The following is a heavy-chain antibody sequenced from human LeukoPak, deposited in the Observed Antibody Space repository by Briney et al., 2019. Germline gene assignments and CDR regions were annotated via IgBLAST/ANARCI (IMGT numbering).Heavy chain of an antibody. D-gene: IGHD4-17*01. J-gene: IGHJ5*02. Sequence: GGSLRLSCAASGFTFSSYAMSWVRQAPGKGLEWVSAISGSGGGTYYADSVKGRFTISRDSSKNTLYLQMNSLRAEDTAVYYCAAGTVTTGRFDPWGQGTLVTVSS. CDR1: GFTFSSYA. V-gene: IGHV3-23*01. CDR3: AAGTVTTGRFDP. CDR2: ISGSGGGT.